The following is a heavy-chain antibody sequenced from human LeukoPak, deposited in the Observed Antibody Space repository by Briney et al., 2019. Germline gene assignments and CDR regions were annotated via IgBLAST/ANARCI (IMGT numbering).Heavy chain of an antibody. Sequence: PGGSLRLSCAASGFTFSSYAMSWVRQAPGKGLEWVSAISGRGGSTYYADSVKGRFTISGDNSKNTLYLQMNSLRAEDTAVYYCAKDLVDSSGYRTFDYWGQGTLVTVSS. CDR3: AKDLVDSSGYRTFDY. J-gene: IGHJ4*02. D-gene: IGHD3-22*01. V-gene: IGHV3-23*01. CDR1: GFTFSSYA. CDR2: ISGRGGST.